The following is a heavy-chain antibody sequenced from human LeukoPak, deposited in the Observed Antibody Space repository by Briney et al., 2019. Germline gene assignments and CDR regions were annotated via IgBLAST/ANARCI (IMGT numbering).Heavy chain of an antibody. D-gene: IGHD3-10*01. Sequence: GPSVKVSCKASGYTFTSYAMHWVRQAPAQRLEWMGWINAGNGNTQYSQQFQGRVTITRDTSASTAYMELSSLRSEDTAVYYCARDYFGSGSSYNWFDPWGQGTLVTVSS. J-gene: IGHJ5*02. CDR1: GYTFTSYA. CDR3: ARDYFGSGSSYNWFDP. V-gene: IGHV1-3*01. CDR2: INAGNGNT.